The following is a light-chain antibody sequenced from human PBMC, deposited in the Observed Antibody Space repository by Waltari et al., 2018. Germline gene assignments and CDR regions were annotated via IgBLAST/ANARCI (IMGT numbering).Light chain of an antibody. J-gene: IGKJ2*01. CDR1: QAIGNK. Sequence: DIQLTQSPSFLSASVGDTVTIPCRASQAIGNKLGVYQQKRGQAPRVLIYSASTLQRGVPSRFSGSGSGADFTLTIAGLQPEDVATYYCQQLTEYPRTFGRGTKLDIQ. CDR2: SAS. V-gene: IGKV1-9*01. CDR3: QQLTEYPRT.